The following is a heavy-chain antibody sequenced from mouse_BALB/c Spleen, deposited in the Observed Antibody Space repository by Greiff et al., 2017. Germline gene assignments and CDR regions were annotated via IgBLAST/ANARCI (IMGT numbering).Heavy chain of an antibody. V-gene: IGHV5-6-5*01. J-gene: IGHJ2*01. CDR1: GFTFSSYA. CDR3: ARGGSTMTTDY. CDR2: ISSGGST. Sequence: EVKLMESGGGLVKPGGSLKLSCAASGFTFSSYAMSWVRQTPEKRLEWVACISSGGSTYYPDSVKGRFTISRDNARNILYLQMSSLRSEDTAMYYCARGGSTMTTDYWGQGTTLTVSS. D-gene: IGHD2-4*01.